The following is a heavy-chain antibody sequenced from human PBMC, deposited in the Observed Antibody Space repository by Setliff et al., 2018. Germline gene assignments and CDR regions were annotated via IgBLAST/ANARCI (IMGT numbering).Heavy chain of an antibody. V-gene: IGHV3-15*07. CDR3: FTDWLAGGTPGGP. CDR2: IKGKANGGIT. CDR1: GFTFTDAW. J-gene: IGHJ5*02. D-gene: IGHD1-1*01. Sequence: KPGGSLRLSCAASGFTFTDAWMNWVRQAPGKGLEWVGRIKGKANGGITDYAAGVRGTFTISRDDAKSAVFLQMDSLKTEDTAVYYCFTDWLAGGTPGGPWGQGTLVTVSS.